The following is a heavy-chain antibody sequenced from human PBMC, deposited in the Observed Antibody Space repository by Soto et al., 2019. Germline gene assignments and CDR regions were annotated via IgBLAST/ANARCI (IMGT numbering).Heavy chain of an antibody. J-gene: IGHJ5*02. V-gene: IGHV3-23*01. Sequence: GGSLRLSCAASGFTISTYAMTWVRQAPGKGLECVSGVTGSGSQIYYADSVKGRLTISKDNSKNTLYLQMSSLREEDTALYYCAKDAVYRDGLWLMDSWGQGTLVTVSS. CDR2: VTGSGSQI. CDR1: GFTISTYA. CDR3: AKDAVYRDGLWLMDS. D-gene: IGHD2-21*01.